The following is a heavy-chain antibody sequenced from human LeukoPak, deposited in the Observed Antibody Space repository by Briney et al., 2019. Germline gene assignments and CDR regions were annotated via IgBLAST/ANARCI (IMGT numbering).Heavy chain of an antibody. CDR2: FDPEDGET. CDR3: ATVYSSSWHPLRLDP. V-gene: IGHV1-24*01. J-gene: IGHJ5*02. D-gene: IGHD6-13*01. CDR1: GYTLTELS. Sequence: GASVKVSCKVSGYTLTELSMHWVRQAPGKGLEWMGGFDPEDGETIYAQKFQGRVTMTEDTSTDTAYMELSSLRSEDTAVYYCATVYSSSWHPLRLDPWGQGTLVTVSP.